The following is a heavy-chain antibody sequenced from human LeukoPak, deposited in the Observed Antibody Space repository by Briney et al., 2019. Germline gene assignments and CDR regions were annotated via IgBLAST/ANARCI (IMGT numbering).Heavy chain of an antibody. J-gene: IGHJ5*02. V-gene: IGHV1-18*01. Sequence: ALVTVSCKASGYTFNSYGISWVRQAPGQGLEWMGWVSAYNGHTNYAQKFQGRVTMTTDTSTSTVSMELRSLRSDDTAVYYCARLIPQKWELPGKWFDPWGQGTLVTVSS. D-gene: IGHD1-26*01. CDR2: VSAYNGHT. CDR1: GYTFNSYG. CDR3: ARLIPQKWELPGKWFDP.